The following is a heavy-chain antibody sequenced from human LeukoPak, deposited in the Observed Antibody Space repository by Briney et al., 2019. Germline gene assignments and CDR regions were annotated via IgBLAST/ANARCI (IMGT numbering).Heavy chain of an antibody. D-gene: IGHD3-3*01. CDR3: ARHRKLRLVNAEYGMDV. CDR2: IYYSGST. CDR1: GGSFSGYY. V-gene: IGHV4-34*01. J-gene: IGHJ6*02. Sequence: SETLSLTCAVYGGSFSGYYWSWIRQPPGKGLEWIGSIYYSGSTYYNPSLKSRVTISVDTSKNQFSLRLSSVTAADTAVYYCARHRKLRLVNAEYGMDVWGQGTTVTVSS.